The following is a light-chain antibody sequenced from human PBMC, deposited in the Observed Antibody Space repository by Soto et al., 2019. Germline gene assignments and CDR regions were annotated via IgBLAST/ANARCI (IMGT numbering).Light chain of an antibody. CDR3: QHYETAPPPIP. CDR1: QSVSSY. J-gene: IGKJ5*01. Sequence: TLSAAAVSLSKGERVTISCRASQSVSSYLAWYQQKPGQAPRLLIYDASNRATGIPARFSGSGSGTDFTLTISSLYPEDVAVKHCQHYETAPPPIPSAHGTRPAIK. CDR2: DAS. V-gene: IGKV3-11*01.